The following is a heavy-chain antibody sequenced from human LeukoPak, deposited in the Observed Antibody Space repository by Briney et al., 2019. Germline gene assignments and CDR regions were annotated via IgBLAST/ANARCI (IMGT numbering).Heavy chain of an antibody. Sequence: GGSLRLSCAASGFTFSSYGMHWVRQAPGKGLEWVAVISYDGSNKFYADSVKGRFTISRDNSKNTLYLQMTSLRAEDTAVYYCAKGITVQFNWFDPWGKGTLVTVSS. V-gene: IGHV3-30*18. D-gene: IGHD1-1*01. CDR2: ISYDGSNK. J-gene: IGHJ5*02. CDR1: GFTFSSYG. CDR3: AKGITVQFNWFDP.